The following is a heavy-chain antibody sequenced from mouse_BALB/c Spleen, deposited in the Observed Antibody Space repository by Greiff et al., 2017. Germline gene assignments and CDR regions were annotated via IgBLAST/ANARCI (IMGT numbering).Heavy chain of an antibody. CDR1: GFTFSSYA. D-gene: IGHD1-1*01. CDR2: ISSGGST. J-gene: IGHJ1*01. Sequence: EVQGVESGGGLVKPGGSLKLSCAASGFTFSSYAMSWVRQTPEKRLEWVASISSGGSTYYPDSVKGRFTISRDNARNILYLQMSSLRSEDTAMYYCARDYYGSSYPYWYFDVWGAGTTVTVSS. CDR3: ARDYYGSSYPYWYFDV. V-gene: IGHV5-6-5*01.